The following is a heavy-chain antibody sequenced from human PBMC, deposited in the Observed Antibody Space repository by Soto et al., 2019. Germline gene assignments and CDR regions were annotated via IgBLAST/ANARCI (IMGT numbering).Heavy chain of an antibody. CDR1: GYTFTSYG. CDR2: ISAYNGNT. V-gene: IGHV1-18*01. J-gene: IGHJ4*02. D-gene: IGHD6-13*01. CDR3: ASDAAAGLNDY. Sequence: QVQLVQSGAEVKKPGASVKVSCKASGYTFTSYGISWVRQAPGQGLEWMGWISAYNGNTKYAQKFQGRVTMTTDTSTSTAYMEVRSLRSDDPAVYCCASDAAAGLNDYWGQGTPGTVSS.